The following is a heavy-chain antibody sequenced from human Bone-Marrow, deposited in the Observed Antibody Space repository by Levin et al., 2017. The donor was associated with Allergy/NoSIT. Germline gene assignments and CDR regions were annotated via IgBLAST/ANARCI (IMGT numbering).Heavy chain of an antibody. Sequence: PGGSLRLSCKASGYTFSGYYLPWVRQAPGQGLEWMGWINPKSGDTKYAQKFEGRVTMTRNTSISTAYMELSSLTSDDTAVYYCAKGGAEDYGDYWGQGALVTVSS. CDR3: AKGGAEDYGDY. D-gene: IGHD3-16*01. CDR2: INPKSGDT. V-gene: IGHV1-2*02. J-gene: IGHJ4*02. CDR1: GYTFSGYY.